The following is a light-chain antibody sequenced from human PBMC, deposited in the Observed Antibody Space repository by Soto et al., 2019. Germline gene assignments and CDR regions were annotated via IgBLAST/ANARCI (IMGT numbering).Light chain of an antibody. CDR1: QSVDSN. J-gene: IGKJ5*01. CDR2: GAS. CDR3: QQYGSSPTIT. V-gene: IGKV3-20*01. Sequence: EVVLTQSPATLSLSPGERTTLSCSASQSVDSNLAWYQQKPGQAPRLLIYGASSRATGIPDRFSGSGSGTDFTLTISRLEPEDFAVYYCQQYGSSPTITFGQGTRLEI.